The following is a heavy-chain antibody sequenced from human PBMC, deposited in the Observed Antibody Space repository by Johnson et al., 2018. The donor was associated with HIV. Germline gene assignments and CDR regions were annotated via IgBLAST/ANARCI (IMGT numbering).Heavy chain of an antibody. D-gene: IGHD4-23*01. CDR2: IWYDGSNE. V-gene: IGHV3-33*06. CDR1: GFSFSSYG. J-gene: IGHJ3*02. Sequence: QVQLVESGGGVVQPGRSLRLSCAASGFSFSSYGMHWVRQAPGKGLEWVAVIWYDGSNEHYADSVKGRFTISRDNSKNTLYLQMSSLRAEDTAVYYCAKSPVKDDGGNSGAFHIWGQGTMVTVSS. CDR3: AKSPVKDDGGNSGAFHI.